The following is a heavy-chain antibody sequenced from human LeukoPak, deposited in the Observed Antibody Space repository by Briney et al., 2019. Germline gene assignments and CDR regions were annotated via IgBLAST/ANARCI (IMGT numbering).Heavy chain of an antibody. Sequence: ASVKVSCKVSGYTLTELSMHWVRQAPGKGLEWMGGFDPEDGETIYAQKFQGRVTMTEDTSTDTAYMELSSLRSEDTAVCYCATGRGSSWYTYYYGMDVWGQGTTVTVSS. CDR1: GYTLTELS. D-gene: IGHD6-13*01. CDR2: FDPEDGET. V-gene: IGHV1-24*01. J-gene: IGHJ6*02. CDR3: ATGRGSSWYTYYYGMDV.